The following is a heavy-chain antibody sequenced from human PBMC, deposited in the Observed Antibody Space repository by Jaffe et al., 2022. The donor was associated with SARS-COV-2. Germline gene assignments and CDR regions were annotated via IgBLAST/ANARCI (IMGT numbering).Heavy chain of an antibody. J-gene: IGHJ4*02. D-gene: IGHD3-3*01. CDR1: GFSFSSYP. V-gene: IGHV3-64D*09. Sequence: EVQLVESGGGLVQPGGSLRLSCSASGFSFSSYPMHWVRQTPGKGLEYVSVISSSGDRTYYADSVRGRFTISRDNSQDTLSLQMSSLRADDTAVYYCVKDGGVEKTGYFDYWGQGALVAVSS. CDR3: VKDGGVEKTGYFDY. CDR2: ISSSGDRT.